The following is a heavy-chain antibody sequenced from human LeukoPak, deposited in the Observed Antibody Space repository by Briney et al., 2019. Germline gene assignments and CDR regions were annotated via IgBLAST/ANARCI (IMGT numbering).Heavy chain of an antibody. CDR2: IRSSGGST. CDR3: AKEQVDYTSSSPPFDY. CDR1: GFTFSNHA. Sequence: PGGSLRLSCAASGFTFSNHAMSWVRQAPGKGLEWVSGIRSSGGSTYYADSAKGRFTISRDNSKNTLYLQMNSLRAEDTAIYYCAKEQVDYTSSSPPFDYWGQGTPVTVSS. J-gene: IGHJ4*02. D-gene: IGHD6-6*01. V-gene: IGHV3-23*01.